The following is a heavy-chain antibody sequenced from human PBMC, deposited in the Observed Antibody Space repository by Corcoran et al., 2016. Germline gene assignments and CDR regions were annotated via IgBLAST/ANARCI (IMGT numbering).Heavy chain of an antibody. Sequence: QVQLVQSGAEVKKPGASVKVSCKASGYTFTSYAMHWVRQAPGPRLEWMGWINAGNGNTKYSQKFQGSVTITRDTSASTAYMELSSLRSEDTAVYYCARDMQAVAGDYWGQGTLVTVSA. CDR1: GYTFTSYA. V-gene: IGHV1-3*01. J-gene: IGHJ4*02. CDR3: ARDMQAVAGDY. CDR2: INAGNGNT. D-gene: IGHD6-19*01.